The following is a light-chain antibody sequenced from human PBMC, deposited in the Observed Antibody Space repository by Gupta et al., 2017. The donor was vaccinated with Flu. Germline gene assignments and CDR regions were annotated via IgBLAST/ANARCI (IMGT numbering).Light chain of an antibody. CDR1: QSCWRSSKNKNY. CDR2: WAS. Sequence: SLGERASINCKSSQSCWRSSKNKNYLAWYQQKPGQPPKLLIYWASSREYGVTDSFSGRGSGTEFTLTINSRQAEDVAVYYCQQQDSSFFSFGQGTKLDIK. V-gene: IGKV4-1*01. J-gene: IGKJ2*01. CDR3: QQQDSSFFS.